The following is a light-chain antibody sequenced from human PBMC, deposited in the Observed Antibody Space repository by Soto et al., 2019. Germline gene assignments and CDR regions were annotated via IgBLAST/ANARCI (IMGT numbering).Light chain of an antibody. J-gene: IGKJ4*01. Sequence: DIQMTQSPSTLSASVGDRVTITCRASQSISSWLAWYQQKPGKAPKLLIYKAYSLESGVQSRFSGSGSGTDFTLTIRSLQPEDFATYYCKQLERYPSTFGGGTKVDIK. CDR3: KQLERYPST. CDR2: KAY. CDR1: QSISSW. V-gene: IGKV1-5*03.